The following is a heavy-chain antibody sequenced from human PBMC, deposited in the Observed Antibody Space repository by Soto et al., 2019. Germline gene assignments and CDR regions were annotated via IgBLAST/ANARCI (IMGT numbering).Heavy chain of an antibody. CDR1: RLTCSTYP. V-gene: IGHV3-23*01. CDR2: ISGIGSST. CDR3: VTPPVITASYNCYDMDV. J-gene: IGHJ6*03. D-gene: IGHD4-4*01. Sequence: GSLRLACAACRLTCSTYPMSGVRQAQGKGLEWVSGISGIGSSTYYTDSVKGRFTISRDNSKKTVFLQMNSLRDEDTAVYSCVTPPVITASYNCYDMDVWGKGTTVTVSS.